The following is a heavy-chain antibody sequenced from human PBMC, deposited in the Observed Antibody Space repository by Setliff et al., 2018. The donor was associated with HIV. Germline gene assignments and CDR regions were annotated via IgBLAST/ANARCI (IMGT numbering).Heavy chain of an antibody. CDR1: GGSFNDYY. J-gene: IGHJ4*02. D-gene: IGHD3-10*01. Sequence: KTSETLSLTCAVYGGSFNDYYWSWIRQPPGKGLEWIGEIIHSGSINYNPSLKSRVTISVDTSKNQFSLRLSSVAATDTALYYCARGRFHRLHRPYSGSGSLGIQYFDYWGQGTLVTVSS. V-gene: IGHV4-34*01. CDR3: ARGRFHRLHRPYSGSGSLGIQYFDY. CDR2: IIHSGSI.